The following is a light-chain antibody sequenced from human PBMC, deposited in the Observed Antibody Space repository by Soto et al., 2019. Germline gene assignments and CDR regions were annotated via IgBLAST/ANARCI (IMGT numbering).Light chain of an antibody. CDR2: DAS. V-gene: IGKV3-15*01. J-gene: IGKJ1*01. CDR1: QSISNN. Sequence: ILMTQSPATLSVSPGERATLSCSASQSISNNLAWYQQKPGQAPRLLIYDASTRATGIPARFSCSGSWTDFTLTISGLQSEDFAVYYCQQYNNWPPWTFGQGTKVEIK. CDR3: QQYNNWPPWT.